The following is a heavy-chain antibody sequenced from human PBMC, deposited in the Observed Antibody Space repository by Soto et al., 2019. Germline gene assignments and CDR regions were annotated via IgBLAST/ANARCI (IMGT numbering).Heavy chain of an antibody. CDR2: IYFSGTA. J-gene: IGHJ5*02. V-gene: IGHV4-31*03. CDR1: GGSISSGDYY. Sequence: SETLSLTCTVSGGSISSGDYYWSWIRQHPGKGLEWIGTIYFSGTAYYNPSLKSRVTISVDTSKSQFSLKLSSVTAADTAVYYCARRDRSGFSYWLDTWGQGTLVTVSS. D-gene: IGHD3-22*01. CDR3: ARRDRSGFSYWLDT.